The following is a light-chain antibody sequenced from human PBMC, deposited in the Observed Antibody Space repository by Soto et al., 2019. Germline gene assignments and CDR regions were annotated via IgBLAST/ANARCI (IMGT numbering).Light chain of an antibody. CDR1: QSISSY. J-gene: IGKJ1*01. Sequence: DIQMTQSPSSLSASVGDRVTITCRASQSISSYLNWYQQKPGKAPKLLIYAASNLQSGVPSRFSGSGSETDFTLTISGLQHEDFATYYCQQTYSAPPTFGQGTKVEIK. V-gene: IGKV1-39*01. CDR2: AAS. CDR3: QQTYSAPPT.